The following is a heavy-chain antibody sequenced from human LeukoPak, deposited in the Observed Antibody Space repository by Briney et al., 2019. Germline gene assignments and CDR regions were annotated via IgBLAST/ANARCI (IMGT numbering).Heavy chain of an antibody. CDR1: GFKFDDYG. J-gene: IGHJ4*02. D-gene: IGHD5-18*01. CDR3: ARGSAYSYDFTGRERTKSRLDY. CDR2: INWNGDSR. Sequence: GGSLRLSCTASGFKFDDYGMTWVRQAPGKGLEWVSDINWNGDSRGYAHSVRGRFTIYRDNSKNTLYLLMNSLRAEDTAVYYCARGSAYSYDFTGRERTKSRLDYWGQGALVTVSS. V-gene: IGHV3-20*04.